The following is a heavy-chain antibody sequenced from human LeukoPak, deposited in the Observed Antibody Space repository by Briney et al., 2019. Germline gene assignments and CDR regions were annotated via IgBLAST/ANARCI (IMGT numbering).Heavy chain of an antibody. J-gene: IGHJ4*02. D-gene: IGHD6-19*01. CDR1: GFTFDDYG. Sequence: GGSLRLSCAASGFTFDDYGMSWVRQAPGKGLEWVSGINWNGGSTGYADSVKGRFTISRDNAKKSLYLQMNSLRAEDTALYHCARGIAVAGTSGDYFDYWGQGTLVTVSS. CDR3: ARGIAVAGTSGDYFDY. CDR2: INWNGGST. V-gene: IGHV3-20*01.